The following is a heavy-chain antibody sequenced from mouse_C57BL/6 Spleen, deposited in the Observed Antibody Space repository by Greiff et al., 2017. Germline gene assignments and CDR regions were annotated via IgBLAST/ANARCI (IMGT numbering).Heavy chain of an antibody. V-gene: IGHV1-82*01. Sequence: SGPELVKPGASVKISCKASGYAFSSSWMNWVKQRPGKGLEWIGRIYPGDGDTNYNGKFKGKATLTADKSSSTAYMQLSSLTSEDSAVYFCARGTTVVGDYWRQGTTLTVSS. D-gene: IGHD1-1*01. CDR3: ARGTTVVGDY. CDR2: IYPGDGDT. CDR1: GYAFSSSW. J-gene: IGHJ2*01.